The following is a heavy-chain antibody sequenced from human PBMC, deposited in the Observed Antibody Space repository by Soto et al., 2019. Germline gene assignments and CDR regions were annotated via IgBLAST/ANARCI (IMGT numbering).Heavy chain of an antibody. CDR2: INPNSGNI. CDR1: GNTFTSYD. Sequence: QVQLVQSGAEVKKPGASVKVSCKASGNTFTSYDSNWVRQATGHGLEWMGWINPNSGNIGYAQKFQGRVTMTRDTAIRTAYMEVSRLRSDDTAVYYCARGRASGSYYLLDYWGQGTLVTVSS. D-gene: IGHD3-10*01. J-gene: IGHJ4*02. CDR3: ARGRASGSYYLLDY. V-gene: IGHV1-8*01.